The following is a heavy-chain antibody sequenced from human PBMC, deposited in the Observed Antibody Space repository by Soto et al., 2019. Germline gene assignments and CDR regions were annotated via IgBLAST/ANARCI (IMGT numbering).Heavy chain of an antibody. Sequence: QVQLVQSGAEVKKPGASVKVSCKASGYTFNNYGISGVRQAPGQGLEWMGWIGPYNGNTDHAQNFQGRVTMTTDTSTNTAYMELRSLRSDDTALYYCARCYCSVGSCYTCWHFDLWVRGTLVTVSS. J-gene: IGHJ2*01. CDR2: IGPYNGNT. CDR3: ARCYCSVGSCYTCWHFDL. V-gene: IGHV1-18*01. CDR1: GYTFNNYG. D-gene: IGHD2-15*01.